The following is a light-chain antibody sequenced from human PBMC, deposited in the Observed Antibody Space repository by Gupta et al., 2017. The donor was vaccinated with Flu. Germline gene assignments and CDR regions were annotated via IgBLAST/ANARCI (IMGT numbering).Light chain of an antibody. CDR2: DAS. J-gene: IGKJ2*01. CDR1: QSVSTY. V-gene: IGKV3-11*01. Sequence: EIVLTQSPDILSLSPGERSTLSCRASQSVSTYLACYHKKPGQAPRLHIYDASKRDTGFAARFSGSGFGKQVSITISSREQEDFAVYFCQKLNNWPPYTFGQGTNLDI. CDR3: QKLNNWPPYT.